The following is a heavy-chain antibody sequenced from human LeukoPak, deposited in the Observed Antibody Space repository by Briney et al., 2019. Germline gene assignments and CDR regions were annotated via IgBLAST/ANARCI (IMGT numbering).Heavy chain of an antibody. CDR3: ARDRDYGDYYWFDP. J-gene: IGHJ5*02. D-gene: IGHD4-17*01. CDR2: INPNSGGT. Sequence: GASVKVSCKASGYTFTGYYMHWVRQAPGQGLEWMGWINPNSGGTNYAQKFQGRVTMTRDTSISTAYMELSRLRSDDTAVYYCARDRDYGDYYWFDPWGQGTLVTVSS. V-gene: IGHV1-2*02. CDR1: GYTFTGYY.